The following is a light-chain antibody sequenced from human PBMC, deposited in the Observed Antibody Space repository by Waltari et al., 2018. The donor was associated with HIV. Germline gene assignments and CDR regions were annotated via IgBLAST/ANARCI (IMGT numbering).Light chain of an antibody. CDR2: EVS. Sequence: QSALTQPASVSGSPGQSITISCTGTSSDVGGYNYVSWYQQHPGKAPKLMIYEVSNRPSGASNRFSGSKSGNTASLTISGLQAEDEADYYCTSYTSSSTYVFGTGTNVTVL. CDR1: SSDVGGYNY. CDR3: TSYTSSSTYV. V-gene: IGLV2-14*01. J-gene: IGLJ1*01.